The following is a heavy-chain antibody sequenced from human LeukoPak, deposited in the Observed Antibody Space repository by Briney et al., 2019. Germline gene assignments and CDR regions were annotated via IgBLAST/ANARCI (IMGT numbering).Heavy chain of an antibody. CDR2: VHPGRGDT. V-gene: IGHV1-2*02. CDR1: GYTFTNYG. D-gene: IGHD7-27*01. Sequence: ASVKVSCKASGYTFTNYGIIWVRQAPGQGIEWMGWVHPGRGDTNIAQKFQGRVSLTRDMSISTAYMELSRLTSDDTAVYYCARDHNWGPDYWGQGTLVSVSS. J-gene: IGHJ4*02. CDR3: ARDHNWGPDY.